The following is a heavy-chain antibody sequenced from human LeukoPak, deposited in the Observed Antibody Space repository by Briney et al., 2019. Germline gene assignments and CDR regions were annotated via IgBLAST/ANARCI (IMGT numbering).Heavy chain of an antibody. V-gene: IGHV1-18*01. J-gene: IGHJ3*02. Sequence: GASVTVSCKASGYTFTNYGFSWVRQAPGQGLEWMGWISSYNGNTNYAQKLQGRVTMTTDTSTSTAYMELRSLRSDDTAVYYCARDHYDSSGYYGYAFNIWGQGTMVTVSS. CDR3: ARDHYDSSGYYGYAFNI. D-gene: IGHD3-22*01. CDR1: GYTFTNYG. CDR2: ISSYNGNT.